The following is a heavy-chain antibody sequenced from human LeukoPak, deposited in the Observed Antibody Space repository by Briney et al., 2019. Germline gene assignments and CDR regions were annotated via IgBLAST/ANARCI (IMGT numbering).Heavy chain of an antibody. CDR1: GFTFGSYW. CDR3: ARYGLGDTFDI. D-gene: IGHD4-17*01. J-gene: IGHJ3*02. CDR2: IKQDGSET. Sequence: GGSLRLSCAASGFTFGSYWMSWVRQAPGKGLEWVASIKQDGSETRYVDSVKGRFTIFRDNTKTLLYLQMSSLRAEDTAVYYCARYGLGDTFDIWGQGTVVTVSS. V-gene: IGHV3-7*01.